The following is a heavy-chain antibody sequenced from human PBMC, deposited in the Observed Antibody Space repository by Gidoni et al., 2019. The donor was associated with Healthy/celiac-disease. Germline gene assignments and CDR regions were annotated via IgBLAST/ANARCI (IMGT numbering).Heavy chain of an antibody. CDR1: GFTFDDYA. J-gene: IGHJ4*02. D-gene: IGHD3-10*01. V-gene: IGHV3-9*01. Sequence: EVQLVESGGGLVQPGRSLRLSCAASGFTFDDYAMHWVRKAPGKGLEWVSGISWNSGSIGYAGSVKGRFTISRDNAKNSLYLQMNSLRAEDTALYYCVRAYYFDYWGQGTLVTVSS. CDR3: VRAYYFDY. CDR2: ISWNSGSI.